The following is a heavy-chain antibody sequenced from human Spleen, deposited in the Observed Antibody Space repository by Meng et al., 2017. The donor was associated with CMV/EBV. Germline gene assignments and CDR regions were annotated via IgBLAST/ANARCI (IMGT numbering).Heavy chain of an antibody. CDR3: ARAVYSSGWYDG. CDR2: ILPIFGIT. J-gene: IGHJ4*02. V-gene: IGHV1-69*05. CDR1: GGTFSSYA. D-gene: IGHD6-19*01. Sequence: SVKVSCKDSGGTFSSYAISWVRQAPGQGLEWMGEILPIFGITNYAQKFQGRVTIATDESTSTVYMELSSLRSEDTAVYYCARAVYSSGWYDGWGQGTLVTVSS.